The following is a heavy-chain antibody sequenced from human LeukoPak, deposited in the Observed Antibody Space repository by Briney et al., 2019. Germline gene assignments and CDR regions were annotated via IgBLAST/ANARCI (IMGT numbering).Heavy chain of an antibody. J-gene: IGHJ4*02. CDR2: INHSGST. V-gene: IGHV4-34*01. CDR1: GGSFSGYY. D-gene: IGHD3-22*01. Sequence: SSETLSLTCAVYGGSFSGYYWSWIRQPPGKGLEWIGEINHSGSTNYNPSLKSRVTISVDSSKNQLSLKLSSVTAADTAVYYFARATYYYDSSGYRFGETFDYWGQGTLVTVSS. CDR3: ARATYYYDSSGYRFGETFDY.